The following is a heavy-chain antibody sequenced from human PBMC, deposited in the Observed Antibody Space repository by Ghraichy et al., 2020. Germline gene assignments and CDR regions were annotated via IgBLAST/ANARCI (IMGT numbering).Heavy chain of an antibody. V-gene: IGHV1-46*01. CDR2: INPSGGST. J-gene: IGHJ4*02. Sequence: ASVKVSCKASGYNFTIYYMHWVRQAPGQGLEWMGIINPSGGSTIYAQKFEGRVTMTRDTSTSTVYMEMTSLRSEDTAVYYCARKGASGSRGGFDYWGQGTLVTVSS. CDR1: GYNFTIYY. CDR3: ARKGASGSRGGFDY. D-gene: IGHD1-26*01.